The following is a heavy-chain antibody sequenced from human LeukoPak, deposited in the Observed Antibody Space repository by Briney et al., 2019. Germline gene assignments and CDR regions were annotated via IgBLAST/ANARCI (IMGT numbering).Heavy chain of an antibody. CDR2: ISGSGDNT. J-gene: IGHJ4*02. CDR3: AKVLGVSSGHFDY. V-gene: IGHV3-23*01. Sequence: GGSLRLSCAASGFTFSSYAMSWVRQAPGKGLEWVSGISGSGDNTYYADSVKGRFTISRDNSKSTLYLQMNSLRAEDTAVYYCAKVLGVSSGHFDYWGQGTLVTVSS. D-gene: IGHD6-19*01. CDR1: GFTFSSYA.